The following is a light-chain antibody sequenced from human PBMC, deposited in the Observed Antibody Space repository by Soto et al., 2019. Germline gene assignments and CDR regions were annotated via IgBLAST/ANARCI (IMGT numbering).Light chain of an antibody. CDR2: DAS. CDR1: SSDVGGYNY. V-gene: IGLV2-14*01. CDR3: SSDTSGSPPV. J-gene: IGLJ2*01. Sequence: QSVLTQPASVSGSPGQSITISCTGTSSDVGGYNYVSWYQQHPGKAPILMIYDASNRPSGVSNRFSGSKSGNTASLTISGLQAEDEAEYYCSSDTSGSPPVFGGGTKVTVL.